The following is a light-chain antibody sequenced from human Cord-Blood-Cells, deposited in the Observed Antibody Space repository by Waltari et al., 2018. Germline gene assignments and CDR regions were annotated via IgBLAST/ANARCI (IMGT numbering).Light chain of an antibody. CDR3: QQSYSTPLT. J-gene: IGKJ4*01. CDR1: QSISRY. CDR2: AAS. Sequence: DIQMTQSTSSLSASVVDRVTIPCRASQSISRYLNWYQQKPVKAPKLLIYAASSLQSGVPSRFSGSGAGTDFTLTISRLQPEDFATYYCQQSYSTPLTFGGGTKVEIK. V-gene: IGKV1-39*01.